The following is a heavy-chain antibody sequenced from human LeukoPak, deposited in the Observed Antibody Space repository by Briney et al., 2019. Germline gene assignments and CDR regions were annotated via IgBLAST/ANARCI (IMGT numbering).Heavy chain of an antibody. V-gene: IGHV3-66*01. CDR1: GFTVSSNY. Sequence: GGSLRLSCAASGFTVSSNYMSWVRQAPGKGLEWVSVIYSGGSTYYADSVKGRFTISRDNSKNTLYLQMNSLRAEGTAVYYCAITVTTSTYYFDYWGQGTLVTVSS. J-gene: IGHJ4*02. CDR2: IYSGGST. CDR3: AITVTTSTYYFDY. D-gene: IGHD4-11*01.